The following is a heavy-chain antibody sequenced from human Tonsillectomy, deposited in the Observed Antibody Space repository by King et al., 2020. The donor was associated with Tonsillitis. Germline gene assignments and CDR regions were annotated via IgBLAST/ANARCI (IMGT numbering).Heavy chain of an antibody. V-gene: IGHV4-39*01. J-gene: IGHJ2*01. CDR3: ASHGRVSHGGLASWDWYFDL. CDR1: GGSISSSSYY. D-gene: IGHD6-19*01. Sequence: QLQESGPGLVKPSETLSLTCTVSGGSISSSSYYWGWIRQPPGKGLEWIGSIYYSGSTYYNPSLKSRVTISVDTSKNQFSLKLSSVTAADTAVYYCASHGRVSHGGLASWDWYFDLWGRGTLVTVSS. CDR2: IYYSGST.